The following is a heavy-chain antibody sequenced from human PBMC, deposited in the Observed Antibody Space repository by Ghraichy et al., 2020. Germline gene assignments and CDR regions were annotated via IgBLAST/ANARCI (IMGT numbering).Heavy chain of an antibody. V-gene: IGHV4-34*01. Sequence: NLSLTCAVYGGSFSGYYWSWIRQPPGKGLEWIGEINHSGSTNYNTSLKSRVTISVDTSKNQFSLKLSSVTAADTAVYYCARGSEDIVVVPAAIRFDYWGQGTLVTVSS. CDR3: ARGSEDIVVVPAAIRFDY. CDR1: GGSFSGYY. D-gene: IGHD2-2*01. CDR2: INHSGST. J-gene: IGHJ4*02.